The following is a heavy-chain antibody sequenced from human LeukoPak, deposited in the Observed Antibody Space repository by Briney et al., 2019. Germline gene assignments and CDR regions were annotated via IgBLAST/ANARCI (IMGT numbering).Heavy chain of an antibody. V-gene: IGHV4-4*07. J-gene: IGHJ4*02. D-gene: IGHD6-19*01. CDR1: GGSFSGYY. Sequence: SETLSLTCTVSGGSFSGYYWSWLRQPAGKGLEWIGHIYATGSTDYNPSLKSRVTMSVDGSKNQVSLRLNSVTAADTAVYYCARTGSGWDTAPRFDYWGQGTLVTVSS. CDR2: IYATGST. CDR3: ARTGSGWDTAPRFDY.